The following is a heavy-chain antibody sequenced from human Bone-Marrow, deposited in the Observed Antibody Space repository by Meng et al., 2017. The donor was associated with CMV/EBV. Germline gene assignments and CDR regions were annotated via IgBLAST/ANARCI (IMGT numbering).Heavy chain of an antibody. CDR1: GFTFSSYG. CDR2: IRYDGSNK. J-gene: IGHJ4*02. Sequence: GESLKISCAASGFTFSSYGMRWVRQAPGKGLEWVAFIRYDGSNKYYADSVKGRFTISRDNSKNTLYLHMNSLRVEDTAVYYCAKGYYVSGTYYYSFDYWGQGTQVTVSS. CDR3: AKGYYVSGTYYYSFDY. V-gene: IGHV3-30*02. D-gene: IGHD3-10*01.